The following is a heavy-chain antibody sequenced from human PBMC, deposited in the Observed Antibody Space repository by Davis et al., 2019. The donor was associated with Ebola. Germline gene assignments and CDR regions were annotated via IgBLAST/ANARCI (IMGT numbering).Heavy chain of an antibody. CDR1: GGSISSYY. CDR2: IYYSGST. Sequence: MPGGSLRLSCTVSGGSISSYYWSWIRQPPGKGLEWIGYIYYSGSTNYNPSLKSRVTISVDTSKNQFSLKLSSVTAADTAVYYCASPLEGYWGQGTLVTVSS. J-gene: IGHJ4*02. D-gene: IGHD3-3*02. CDR3: ASPLEGY. V-gene: IGHV4-59*08.